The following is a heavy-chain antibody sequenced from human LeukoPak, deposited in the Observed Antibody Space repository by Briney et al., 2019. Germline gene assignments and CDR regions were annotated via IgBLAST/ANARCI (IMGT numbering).Heavy chain of an antibody. CDR1: GFTFSSYA. Sequence: GGSLRLSCAASGFTFSSYAMHWVRQAPGKGLEWVAVIPYDGSNKYYADSVKGRFTISRDNSKNTLYLQMNSLRAEDTAVYYCARDLGIDYWGQGTLVTVSS. CDR2: IPYDGSNK. CDR3: ARDLGIDY. J-gene: IGHJ4*02. V-gene: IGHV3-30*04.